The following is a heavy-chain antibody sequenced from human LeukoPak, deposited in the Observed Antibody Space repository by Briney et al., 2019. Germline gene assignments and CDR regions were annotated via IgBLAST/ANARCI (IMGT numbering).Heavy chain of an antibody. CDR3: AREHYFYHMDG. CDR2: IHYSGST. CDR1: GGSISSSSYY. V-gene: IGHV4-39*07. Sequence: SETLSLTCTVSGGSISSSSYYWGWIRQPPGKGLEWIGSIHYSGSTNYNPSLKSRVTISEDTTKNQFSLRLSSVTAADTAVYYCAREHYFYHMDGWGEGTTVTVSS. J-gene: IGHJ6*03.